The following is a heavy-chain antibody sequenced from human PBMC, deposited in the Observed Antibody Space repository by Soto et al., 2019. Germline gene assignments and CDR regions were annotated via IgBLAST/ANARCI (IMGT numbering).Heavy chain of an antibody. V-gene: IGHV1-69*02. CDR3: ARAPTDYYYGMDV. CDR2: IIPILGIA. J-gene: IGHJ6*02. CDR1: GGTFSSYT. D-gene: IGHD4-17*01. Sequence: QVQLVQSGAEVKKPGSSVKVSCKASGGTFSSYTISWVRQAPGQGLERMGRIIPILGIANYAQKFQGRVTITADKSTSTAYMELSSLRSEDTAVYYCARAPTDYYYGMDVWGQGTTVTVSS.